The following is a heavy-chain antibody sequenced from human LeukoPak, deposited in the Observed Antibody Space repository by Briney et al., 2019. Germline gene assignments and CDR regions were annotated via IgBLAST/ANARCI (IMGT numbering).Heavy chain of an antibody. CDR1: GFTFSTYW. J-gene: IGHJ4*02. D-gene: IGHD4-17*01. CDR2: ISSSSSYI. CDR3: ARDYGDYWGY. V-gene: IGHV3-21*01. Sequence: PGGSLRLSCAASGFTFSTYWMHWVRQAPGKGLEWVSSISSSSSYIYYADSVKGRFTISRDNAKNSLYLQMNSLRAEDTAVYYCARDYGDYWGYWGQGTLVTVSS.